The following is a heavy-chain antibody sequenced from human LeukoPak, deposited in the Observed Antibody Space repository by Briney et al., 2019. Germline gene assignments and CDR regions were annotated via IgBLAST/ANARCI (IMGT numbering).Heavy chain of an antibody. CDR2: INPSGGST. CDR3: ARDLSGYCTNGVCYQL. J-gene: IGHJ4*02. Sequence: ASVKVSCKASGYTYTSYYMHWVRQAPGQGLEWMGIINPSGGSTSYAQKFQGRVTMTRDTSTSTVYMELSSLRSEDTAVYYCARDLSGYCTNGVCYQLRGQGTLVTVSS. D-gene: IGHD2-8*01. V-gene: IGHV1-46*01. CDR1: GYTYTSYY.